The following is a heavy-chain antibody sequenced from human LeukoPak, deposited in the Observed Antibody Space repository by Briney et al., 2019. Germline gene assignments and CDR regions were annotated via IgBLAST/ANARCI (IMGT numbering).Heavy chain of an antibody. CDR2: INHSGST. CDR3: ARAGSSTIDY. J-gene: IGHJ4*02. Sequence: LETLSLTCAVYGGSFSGYYWSWIRQPPGKGLEWIGEINHSGSTNYNPSLKSRVTISVDTSKNQFSLKLSSVTAADTAVYYCARAGSSTIDYWGQGTLVTVSS. D-gene: IGHD2-2*01. CDR1: GGSFSGYY. V-gene: IGHV4-34*01.